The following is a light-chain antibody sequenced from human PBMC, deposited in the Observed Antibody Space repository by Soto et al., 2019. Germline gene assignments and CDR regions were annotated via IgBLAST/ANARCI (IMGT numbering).Light chain of an antibody. CDR1: QSVSRD. CDR2: GAS. V-gene: IGKV3-15*01. CDR3: QQYTNWPPWT. Sequence: EIVMTQSPATLSVSPGERATLSCRASQSVSRDLAWYQERPGQAPGLLIYGASTRAAGIPARFSGSGSGTEFTLTISSLQSEDFAVYYCQQYTNWPPWTFGRGTKVDIK. J-gene: IGKJ1*01.